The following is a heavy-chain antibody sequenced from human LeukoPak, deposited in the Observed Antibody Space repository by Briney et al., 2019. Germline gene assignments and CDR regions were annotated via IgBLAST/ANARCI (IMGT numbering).Heavy chain of an antibody. CDR1: GFTFSSYG. D-gene: IGHD3-22*01. CDR3: AKDLEGYYYDSSGYDY. V-gene: IGHV3-30*18. CDR2: ISYDGSNK. Sequence: GGSLRLSCAASGFTFSSYGMHWVRQAPGKGLEWVAVISYDGSNKYYADSVKGRFTISRDNSKNTLYLQMNSLRAEDTAVYYCAKDLEGYYYDSSGYDYWGQGTLVTVSS. J-gene: IGHJ4*02.